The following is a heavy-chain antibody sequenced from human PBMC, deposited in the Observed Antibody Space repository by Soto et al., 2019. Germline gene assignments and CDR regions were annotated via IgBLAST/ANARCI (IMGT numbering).Heavy chain of an antibody. Sequence: ASVKVSCKASGYTFTSYDINWVRQATGQGLEWMGWMNPNSGNTGYAQKFQGRVTMTRNPSISTAYMELSSLRSEDTAVYYCARPRAYYGSGSYSYYYYGMDVWGQGTTVTVSS. D-gene: IGHD3-10*01. J-gene: IGHJ6*02. V-gene: IGHV1-8*01. CDR2: MNPNSGNT. CDR1: GYTFTSYD. CDR3: ARPRAYYGSGSYSYYYYGMDV.